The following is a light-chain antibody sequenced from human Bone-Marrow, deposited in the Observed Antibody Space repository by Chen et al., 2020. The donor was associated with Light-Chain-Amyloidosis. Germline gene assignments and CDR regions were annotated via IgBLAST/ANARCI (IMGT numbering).Light chain of an antibody. CDR2: EDN. J-gene: IGLJ2*01. CDR3: QSYDIAKV. Sequence: NFVLLQPHSVSESPGKTVTISCTRSRGYIASNYVHWYQQRPGRSPTIVIYEDNQRPSGVPDRFSGSIDRSSNSASLTISGLKTEDEGDYYCQSYDIAKVFGGGTKVTVL. V-gene: IGLV6-57*01. CDR1: RGYIASNY.